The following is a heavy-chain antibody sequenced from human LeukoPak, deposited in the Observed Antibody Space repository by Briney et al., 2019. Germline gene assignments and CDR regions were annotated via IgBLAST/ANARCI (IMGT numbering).Heavy chain of an antibody. Sequence: GGSLRLSCAASGFTFNSYAMSWVRQAPGTGLEWVSTISGSGGSTYSADSVKGRFTISRDNAKNSLYLQMNSLRAEDTAVYYCARGRFHALEWLMTFEYWGLGTLVTVSS. CDR3: ARGRFHALEWLMTFEY. D-gene: IGHD3-3*01. V-gene: IGHV3-23*01. CDR1: GFTFNSYA. J-gene: IGHJ4*02. CDR2: ISGSGGST.